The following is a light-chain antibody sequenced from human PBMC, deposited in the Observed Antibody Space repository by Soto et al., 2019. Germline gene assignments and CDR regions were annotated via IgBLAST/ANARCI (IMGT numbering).Light chain of an antibody. Sequence: QSALTQPRSVSGSPGQPVTISCTGTSSDVGGYNYVSWYQQHPGKAPKLMIYDVNKRPSGVPDRFSGSKSGNTASLTISGLQAEDEADYHCCSYAGSSSYVFGTGTKVTVL. CDR1: SSDVGGYNY. J-gene: IGLJ1*01. CDR2: DVN. V-gene: IGLV2-11*01. CDR3: CSYAGSSSYV.